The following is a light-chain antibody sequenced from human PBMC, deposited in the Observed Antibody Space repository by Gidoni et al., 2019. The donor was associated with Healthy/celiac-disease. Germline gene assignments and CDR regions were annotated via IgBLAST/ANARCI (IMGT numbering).Light chain of an antibody. Sequence: EIVMTQSPATLSVSPGERATLSCMASQSVSSNLAWYQQKTGQAPRLLIYGASTRATGIPARFSGSGSGTEFTLTISSLQSEDFAVYYCQQYNNWPPWTFGQGTKVEIK. J-gene: IGKJ1*01. CDR3: QQYNNWPPWT. CDR1: QSVSSN. V-gene: IGKV3-15*01. CDR2: GAS.